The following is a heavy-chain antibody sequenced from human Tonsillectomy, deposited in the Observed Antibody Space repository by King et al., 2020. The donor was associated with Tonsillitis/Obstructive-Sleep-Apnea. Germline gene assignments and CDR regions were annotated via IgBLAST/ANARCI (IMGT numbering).Heavy chain of an antibody. CDR2: ISYDGSNK. J-gene: IGHJ6*04. CDR3: ARAGYYDFWSGARDV. D-gene: IGHD3-3*01. CDR1: GFTFSSHA. V-gene: IGHV3-30*04. Sequence: QVQLVESGGGVVQPGRSLRLSCAASGFTFSSHAMHWVRQAPGKGLEWVAIISYDGSNKYYADSVKGRFTISRDNSKNTLDLQMHSLRGEDTAVYYCARAGYYDFWSGARDVWGKGTTVTVSS.